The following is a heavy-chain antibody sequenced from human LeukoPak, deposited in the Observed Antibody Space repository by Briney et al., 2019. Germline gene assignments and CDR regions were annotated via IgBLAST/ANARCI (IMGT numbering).Heavy chain of an antibody. CDR1: GYTFTDPY. CDR2: INPNSGAT. V-gene: IGHV1-2*02. J-gene: IGHJ4*02. D-gene: IGHD3-22*01. CDR3: ARDFYYDSSGAFDF. Sequence: ASVKVSCKASGYTFTDPYIHWVRRAPGQGLEWMGWINPNSGATNYAQKFQGRVTMTRDTSITTAYMELSRLRSDDTAVYYCARDFYYDSSGAFDFWGQGTLVTVSS.